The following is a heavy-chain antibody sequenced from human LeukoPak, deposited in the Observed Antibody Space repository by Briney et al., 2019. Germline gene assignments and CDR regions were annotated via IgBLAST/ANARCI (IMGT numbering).Heavy chain of an antibody. CDR2: MNPINGNT. Sequence: EASVKVSCTASGFTLTNYDINWVRQAPGQGLEWMGWMNPINGNTGYARKFQGRVTMTRDTSISTAYMELRSPTSEDTAIYYCVRDGEGVAISVNFWFDPWGQGTLVTVSS. J-gene: IGHJ5*02. CDR1: GFTLTNYD. CDR3: VRDGEGVAISVNFWFDP. V-gene: IGHV1-8*01. D-gene: IGHD3-10*01.